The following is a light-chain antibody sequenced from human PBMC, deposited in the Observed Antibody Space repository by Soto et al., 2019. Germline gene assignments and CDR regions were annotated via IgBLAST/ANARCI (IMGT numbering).Light chain of an antibody. V-gene: IGLV1-51*02. CDR2: ENY. CDR1: SSNIGSYS. J-gene: IGLJ2*01. CDR3: GAWDGSLTGGV. Sequence: QAVLTQPPSVSAAPGQKVTISCPGSSSNIGSYSVSWYQQLPGTAPKLLIYENYERPSGIPDRFSGSKSGTSATLGITGLQTGDEADYYCGAWDGSLTGGVFGGGTKLTVL.